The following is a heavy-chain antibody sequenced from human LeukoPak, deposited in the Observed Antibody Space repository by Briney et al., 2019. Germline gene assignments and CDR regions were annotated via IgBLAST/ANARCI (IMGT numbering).Heavy chain of an antibody. Sequence: SETLSLTCTVSGGSIRPYHWSWVRQPPGKGLEWIGNVYFTGSTNYNPSLKSRVTISVDTSKNQFSLKLSSVTAADTAVYYCASTGYSSGWFDYWGQGTLVTVSS. V-gene: IGHV4-59*08. J-gene: IGHJ4*02. CDR3: ASTGYSSGWFDY. D-gene: IGHD6-19*01. CDR2: VYFTGST. CDR1: GGSIRPYH.